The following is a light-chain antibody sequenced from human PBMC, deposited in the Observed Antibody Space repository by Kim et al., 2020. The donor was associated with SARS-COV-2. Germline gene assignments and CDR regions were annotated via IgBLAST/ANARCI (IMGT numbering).Light chain of an antibody. CDR1: PTVKYH. CDR2: GVS. J-gene: IGKJ1*01. Sequence: VSPGERATLACRASPTVKYHLAWYQQKPGQAPRLLIYGVSTRATGIPARFSGSGSGTDFTLTINSLQSEDFAVYSCQQYNNWPWTFGQGTKVDIK. V-gene: IGKV3-15*01. CDR3: QQYNNWPWT.